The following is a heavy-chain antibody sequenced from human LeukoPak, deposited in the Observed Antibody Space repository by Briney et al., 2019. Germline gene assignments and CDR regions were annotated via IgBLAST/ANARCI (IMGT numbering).Heavy chain of an antibody. CDR3: AREHSGSYYGYYYYYMDV. J-gene: IGHJ6*03. CDR2: IYTSGST. CDR1: GGSISSGDYY. Sequence: SETLSLTCTVSGGSISSGDYYWSWIRQPAGKGLEWIGRIYTSGSTNYNPSLKSRVTISVDTSKNQFSLKLSSVTAADTAVYYCAREHSGSYYGYYYYYMDVWGKGTTVTVSS. D-gene: IGHD1-26*01. V-gene: IGHV4-61*02.